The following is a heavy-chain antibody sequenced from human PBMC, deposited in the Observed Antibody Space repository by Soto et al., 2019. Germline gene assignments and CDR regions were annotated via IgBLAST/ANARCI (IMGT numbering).Heavy chain of an antibody. D-gene: IGHD3-10*01. CDR2: INAGSGNT. Sequence: ASAKVSCKASGYTFTSYAMHWVRQAPGQRLEWMGWINAGSGNTKYSQKFQGRVTITRDTSASTAYMELSSLRSEDTAVYYCARTITMVRGVKLFYYMDVWGKGTTVTVSS. V-gene: IGHV1-3*01. CDR3: ARTITMVRGVKLFYYMDV. CDR1: GYTFTSYA. J-gene: IGHJ6*03.